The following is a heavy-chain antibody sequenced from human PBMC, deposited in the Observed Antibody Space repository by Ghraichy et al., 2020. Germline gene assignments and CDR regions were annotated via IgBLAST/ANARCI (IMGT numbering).Heavy chain of an antibody. Sequence: LSLTCAASGFTVSSNYMSWVRQAPGKGLEWVSVIYSGGSTYYADSVKGRFTISRDNSKNTLYLQMNSLRAEDTAVYYCARDRGYSGYTAWGQGTLVTVSS. V-gene: IGHV3-53*01. CDR1: GFTVSSNY. D-gene: IGHD5-12*01. CDR3: ARDRGYSGYTA. J-gene: IGHJ5*02. CDR2: IYSGGST.